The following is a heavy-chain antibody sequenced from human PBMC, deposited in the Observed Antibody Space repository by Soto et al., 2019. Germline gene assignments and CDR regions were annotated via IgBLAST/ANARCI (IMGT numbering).Heavy chain of an antibody. J-gene: IGHJ5*02. D-gene: IGHD4-17*01. CDR2: IYYSGST. V-gene: IGHV4-30-4*01. CDR1: CGSISSGDYY. CDR3: ARVTVTFWFDP. Sequence: SETLSLTCTVSCGSISSGDYYWSWIRQPPGKGLEWIGYIYYSGSTYYNPSLKSRVTISVDTSKNQFSLKLSSVTAADTAVYYCARVTVTFWFDPWGQGTLVTVSS.